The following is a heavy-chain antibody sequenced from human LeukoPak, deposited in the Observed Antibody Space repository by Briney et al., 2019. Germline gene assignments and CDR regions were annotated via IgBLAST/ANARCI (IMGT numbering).Heavy chain of an antibody. Sequence: GGSLRLSCAASGFTFSDYYMSWIRQAPGKGLEWVSYISSSGSTIYYADSVKGRFTISRDNAKNSLYLQMDSLRAEDTAVYYCARALRYYDILTGYYGEYYFDYWGQGTLVTVSS. J-gene: IGHJ4*02. D-gene: IGHD3-9*01. CDR3: ARALRYYDILTGYYGEYYFDY. CDR2: ISSSGSTI. V-gene: IGHV3-11*01. CDR1: GFTFSDYY.